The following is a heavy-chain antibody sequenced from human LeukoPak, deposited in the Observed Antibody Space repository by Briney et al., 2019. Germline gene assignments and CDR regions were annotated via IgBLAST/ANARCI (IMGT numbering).Heavy chain of an antibody. Sequence: GGSMRLSCAASGFIFDDYGMSWVRQAPGKGLEWVSGINWNGGSTGYADSVKGRFSISRDNAKNSLYLQMNSLRAEDTALYYCAGAARLSLYYYHYMDVWGKGTTVTVSS. J-gene: IGHJ6*03. CDR3: AGAARLSLYYYHYMDV. CDR1: GFIFDDYG. CDR2: INWNGGST. V-gene: IGHV3-20*04. D-gene: IGHD5/OR15-5a*01.